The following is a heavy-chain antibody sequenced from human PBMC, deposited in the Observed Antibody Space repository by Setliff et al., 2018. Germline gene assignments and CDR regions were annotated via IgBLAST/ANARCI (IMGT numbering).Heavy chain of an antibody. D-gene: IGHD6-19*01. CDR3: AREQWLDPPGYYYMDV. J-gene: IGHJ6*03. CDR2: MYIGGGA. Sequence: PSETLSLTCTVSGGSISSYYWSWSRQPAGKGLEWIGHMYIGGGANYNPSLKSRVTMSIDTSKNKFSLKLNPVTAAHMAVYYCAREQWLDPPGYYYMDVWDKGTTVTVSS. CDR1: GGSISSYY. V-gene: IGHV4-4*07.